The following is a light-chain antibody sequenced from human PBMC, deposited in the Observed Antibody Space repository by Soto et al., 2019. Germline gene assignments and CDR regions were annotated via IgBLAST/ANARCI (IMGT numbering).Light chain of an antibody. V-gene: IGKV1-33*01. J-gene: IGKJ1*01. Sequence: DVQMTQSPSSLSASVGDRVTITCRASQSVTTYLNWYQQKPGKAPKLLIYDASNLETGVPSRFSGSGSGTDFTFTISSLQPEDFAVYYCQHRFNWPWTFGQGTKVDI. CDR2: DAS. CDR1: QSVTTY. CDR3: QHRFNWPWT.